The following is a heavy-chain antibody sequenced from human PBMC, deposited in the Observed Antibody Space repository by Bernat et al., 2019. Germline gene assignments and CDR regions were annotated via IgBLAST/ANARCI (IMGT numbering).Heavy chain of an antibody. J-gene: IGHJ5*02. CDR2: ISYDGSNK. Sequence: QVQLVESGGGVVQPGRSLRLSCAASGFTFSSYGMHWVRQAPGKGLEWVAVISYDGSNKYYADSVKGRFTISRDNSKNTLYLQMNSLRAEDTAVYYCARVTLRSQRTYMVRGINWFDPWGQGTLVTVSS. CDR3: ARVTLRSQRTYMVRGINWFDP. D-gene: IGHD3-10*01. V-gene: IGHV3-30*03. CDR1: GFTFSSYG.